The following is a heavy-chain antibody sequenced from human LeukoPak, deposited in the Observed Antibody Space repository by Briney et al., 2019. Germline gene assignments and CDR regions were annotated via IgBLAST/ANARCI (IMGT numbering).Heavy chain of an antibody. D-gene: IGHD2-2*01. Sequence: GGSLRLSCAASGFTVSSNYMSWVRQAPGKGLEWVSVIYSGGSTYYADSVKGRFTISRDNSKNTLYLQMNSLRAEDTAVYYCARAVCTSCSNLDYWGQGTLVTVSS. CDR2: IYSGGST. CDR1: GFTVSSNY. CDR3: ARAVCTSCSNLDY. V-gene: IGHV3-66*01. J-gene: IGHJ4*02.